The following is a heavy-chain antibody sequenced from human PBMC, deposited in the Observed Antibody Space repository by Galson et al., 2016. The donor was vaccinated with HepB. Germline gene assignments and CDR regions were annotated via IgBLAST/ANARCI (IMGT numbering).Heavy chain of an antibody. CDR2: ICSSSGHI. V-gene: IGHV3-21*01. CDR3: ARGADGWDYFDY. CDR1: GFTFHRYA. Sequence: SLRLSCAASGFTFHRYAMNWVRQSPGKGLEWVSSICSSSGHIYSDDSMKGLFTISRNNANNSLFLQVNRLRAEDSAVYYCARGADGWDYFDYWGQGTLVTVSS. D-gene: IGHD3-10*01. J-gene: IGHJ4*02.